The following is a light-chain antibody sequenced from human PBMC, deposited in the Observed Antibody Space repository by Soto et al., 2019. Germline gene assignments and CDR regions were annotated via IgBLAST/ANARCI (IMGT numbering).Light chain of an antibody. CDR2: GAS. J-gene: IGKJ1*01. Sequence: EIVITQSPATLSVSAGERVSLSCRASQSVSSTLAWYKQKPGQAPRLLIYGASTRATGIPARLSGSGYGNEFPLQLRSMKYEDFAVHSCQKYNKWTRTFGQGTKVDIK. CDR3: QKYNKWTRT. CDR1: QSVSST. V-gene: IGKV3-15*01.